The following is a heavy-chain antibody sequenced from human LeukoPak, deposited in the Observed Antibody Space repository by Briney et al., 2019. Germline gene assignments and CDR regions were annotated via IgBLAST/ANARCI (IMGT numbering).Heavy chain of an antibody. CDR1: GFTFSSYA. D-gene: IGHD3-16*02. CDR2: ISGSGGST. V-gene: IGHV3-23*01. Sequence: GGSLRLSCAASGFTFSSYAMRWVRQAPGKGLEWVSAISGSGGSTYYADSVKGRFTISRDNSKNTLYLQMNSLRAEDTAVYYCAKDKVRLITFGGVIVDYWGQGTLVTVSS. J-gene: IGHJ4*02. CDR3: AKDKVRLITFGGVIVDY.